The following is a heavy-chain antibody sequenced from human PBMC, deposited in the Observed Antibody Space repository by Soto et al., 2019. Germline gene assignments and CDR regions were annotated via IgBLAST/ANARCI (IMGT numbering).Heavy chain of an antibody. V-gene: IGHV3-48*02. J-gene: IGHJ6*02. CDR3: VRDPPSIVGATGGAADYGMDV. CDR1: GFTFTTYN. Sequence: EVQLVESGGGLVQPGGSLRLSCAASGFTFTTYNMNWVRQAPGKGLEWVSYISSSSSTIYYADSVKGRFTISRDNAKNSLYLQMNSLRDEDTAVYYCVRDPPSIVGATGGAADYGMDVWGQGTTVTVSS. CDR2: ISSSSSTI. D-gene: IGHD1-26*01.